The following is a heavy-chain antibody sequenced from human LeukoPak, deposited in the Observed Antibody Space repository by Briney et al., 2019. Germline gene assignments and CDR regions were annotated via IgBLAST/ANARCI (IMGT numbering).Heavy chain of an antibody. Sequence: PGGSLRLSCAASGFTFSSYAMSWVRQAPGKGLEWVSVIIASGGSTYYADSVKGRFTISRDNSKNTLYLQMNSLRAEDTAVYYCAKAAYGDYGGYYYYGMDVWGQGTTVTVSS. V-gene: IGHV3-23*01. D-gene: IGHD4-17*01. CDR3: AKAAYGDYGGYYYYGMDV. CDR1: GFTFSSYA. CDR2: IIASGGST. J-gene: IGHJ6*02.